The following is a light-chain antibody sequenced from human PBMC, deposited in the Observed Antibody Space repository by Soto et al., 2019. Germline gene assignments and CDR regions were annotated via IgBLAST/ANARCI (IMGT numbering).Light chain of an antibody. CDR3: QQYNDWPLT. V-gene: IGKV3-15*01. CDR1: QSVSSN. Sequence: VTAQSQAGLAVSRGERETLAGRASQSVSSNLAWYQQKPGQAPRLLIYGAFTRATGIPARFSGTGSGTEFSLTISSLQSADFALYYCQQYNDWPLTIGQGTKVDIK. CDR2: GAF. J-gene: IGKJ1*01.